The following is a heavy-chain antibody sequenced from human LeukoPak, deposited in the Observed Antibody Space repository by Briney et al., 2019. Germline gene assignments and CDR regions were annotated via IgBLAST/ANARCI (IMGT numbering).Heavy chain of an antibody. Sequence: GGSLRLSCAASGFTVSSNYMSWVRQAPGKGLEWASVIYSGGSTCYADSVEGRFTISRDNSKNTLYLQMNSLRAEDTAVYYCARARAAAGTWFAYYYYGMDVWGQGTMVTVSS. CDR2: IYSGGST. D-gene: IGHD6-13*01. V-gene: IGHV3-66*01. CDR1: GFTVSSNY. CDR3: ARARAAAGTWFAYYYYGMDV. J-gene: IGHJ6*02.